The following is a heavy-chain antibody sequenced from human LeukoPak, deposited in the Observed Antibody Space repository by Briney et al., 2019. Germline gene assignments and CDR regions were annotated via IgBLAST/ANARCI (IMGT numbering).Heavy chain of an antibody. Sequence: PSETLSLTCTVSGGSISSDYWSWIRQPAGKGLEWIGRIYTTGSTNYSPSLKSRVTMSVDTSKNQFSLKLSSVTAADTAVYYCARVRGYSYGDAFDIWGQGTMVTVSS. V-gene: IGHV4-4*07. CDR3: ARVRGYSYGDAFDI. CDR2: IYTTGST. D-gene: IGHD5-18*01. J-gene: IGHJ3*02. CDR1: GGSISSDY.